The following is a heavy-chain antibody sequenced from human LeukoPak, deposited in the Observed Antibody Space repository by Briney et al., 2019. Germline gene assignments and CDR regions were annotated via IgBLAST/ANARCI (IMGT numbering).Heavy chain of an antibody. CDR2: INPSGGST. Sequence: ASVKVSCKASGYTFTSYYMHWVRQAPGQGLEWMGIINPSGGSTSYAQKFQGRVTMTRDTSTSTVYMELSSLRSEDTAVYYCAREHGFHLEQNNWYFDLWGRGTLVTVSS. CDR1: GYTFTSYY. V-gene: IGHV1-46*01. J-gene: IGHJ2*01. CDR3: AREHGFHLEQNNWYFDL.